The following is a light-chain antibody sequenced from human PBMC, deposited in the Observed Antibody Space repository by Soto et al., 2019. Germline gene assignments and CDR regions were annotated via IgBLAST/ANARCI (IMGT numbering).Light chain of an antibody. CDR3: AAWDDSLNGEVV. Sequence: QPVLTPPPSASVTPGQRGTISCSGSSSNIGSNSVNWYQQLPGTAPKLLIYSTNQRPSGVPDRFSGSKSDTSASLAISGLQSEDEADYYCAAWDDSLNGEVVFGGGTQVTVL. CDR2: STN. CDR1: SSNIGSNS. V-gene: IGLV1-44*01. J-gene: IGLJ2*01.